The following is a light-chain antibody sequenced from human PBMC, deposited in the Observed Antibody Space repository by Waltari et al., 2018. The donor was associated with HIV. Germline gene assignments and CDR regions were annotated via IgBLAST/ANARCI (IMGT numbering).Light chain of an antibody. V-gene: IGKV3-20*01. J-gene: IGKJ4*01. CDR1: QNVSNDY. Sequence: PGERATLSCRASQNVSNDYLAWYQQQLGQAPRLLIDGASSRATGIPDRCSGGWSGTDFPLTISRLDPEDFAFYYCQQYDSSPGTFGGGTKVEIK. CDR3: QQYDSSPGT. CDR2: GAS.